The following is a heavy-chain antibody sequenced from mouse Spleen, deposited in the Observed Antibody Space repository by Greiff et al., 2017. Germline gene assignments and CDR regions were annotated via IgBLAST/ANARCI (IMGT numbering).Heavy chain of an antibody. J-gene: IGHJ1*01. V-gene: IGHV1-4*01. D-gene: IGHD2-10*02. CDR1: GYTFTSYT. CDR3: ASLSYGNYVGYFDV. CDR2: INPSSGYT. Sequence: QVQLKESGAELARPGASVKMSCKASGYTFTSYTMHWVKQRPGQGLEWIGYINPSSGYTKYNQKFKDKATLTADKSSSTAYMQLSSLTSEDSAVYYCASLSYGNYVGYFDVWGAGTTVTVSS.